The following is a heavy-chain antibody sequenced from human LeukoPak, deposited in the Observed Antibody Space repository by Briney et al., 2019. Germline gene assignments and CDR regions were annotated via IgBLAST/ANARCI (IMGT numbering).Heavy chain of an antibody. CDR1: GFTFSDYD. V-gene: IGHV3-13*01. D-gene: IGHD1-1*01. Sequence: GGSLRLSCAASGFTFSDYDMHWVRLATGKGLEWVSAIGTAGDTYYTGSVKGRFTISRENPKNSLYLQMNSLRAGDTAVYYCARVAKERVGGVYYFDYWGQGTLVTVSS. J-gene: IGHJ4*02. CDR3: ARVAKERVGGVYYFDY. CDR2: IGTAGDT.